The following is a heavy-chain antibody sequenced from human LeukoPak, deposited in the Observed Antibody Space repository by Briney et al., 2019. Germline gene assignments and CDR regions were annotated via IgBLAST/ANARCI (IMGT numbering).Heavy chain of an antibody. CDR2: ISYDGSNK. CDR3: AKDPYSSSWYYFDY. CDR1: GFTFSSYG. V-gene: IGHV3-30*18. J-gene: IGHJ4*02. Sequence: PGGSLRLSCAASGFTFSSYGMHWVRQAPGKGLEWVAVISYDGSNKYYADSVEGRFTISGDNSKNTVYLQMNSLRAEDTAVYYCAKDPYSSSWYYFDYWGQGTLVTVSS. D-gene: IGHD6-13*01.